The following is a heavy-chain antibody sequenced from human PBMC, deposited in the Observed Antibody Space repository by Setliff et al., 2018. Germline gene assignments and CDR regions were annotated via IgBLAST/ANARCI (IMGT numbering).Heavy chain of an antibody. D-gene: IGHD6-13*01. V-gene: IGHV3-23*01. CDR3: AKDVVGYSSTWPKRDYFDS. Sequence: SLKISCAASGFTFNTYAMSWVRQPPGKGLEWVSSISDTAIGIYYTGSVRGRFTISRDNSKKILFLQMNSPRVEDTAIYYCAKDVVGYSSTWPKRDYFDSWGQGTLVTVSS. CDR1: GFTFNTYA. CDR2: ISDTAIGI. J-gene: IGHJ4*02.